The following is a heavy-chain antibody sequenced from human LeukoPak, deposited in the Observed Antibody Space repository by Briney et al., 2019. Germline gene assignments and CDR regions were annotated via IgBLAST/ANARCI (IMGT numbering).Heavy chain of an antibody. V-gene: IGHV5-51*01. CDR1: GYSFTSYW. CDR2: IYPGDSDT. CDR3: ASSVGYYDSSGYLDY. D-gene: IGHD3-22*01. J-gene: IGHJ4*02. Sequence: GESLKISCKGSGYSFTSYWIGWVRRMPGKGLEWMGIIYPGDSDTRYSPSFQGQVTISADKSISTAYLQWSSLKASDTAMYYCASSVGYYDSSGYLDYWGQGTLVTVSS.